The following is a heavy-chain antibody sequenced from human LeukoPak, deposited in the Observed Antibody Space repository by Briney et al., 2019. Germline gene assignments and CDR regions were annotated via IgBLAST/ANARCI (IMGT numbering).Heavy chain of an antibody. CDR3: ARVFSRPLRFLEWDPKPRNWFDP. CDR2: INHSGST. J-gene: IGHJ5*02. Sequence: KPSETLSLICAVYGGSFSGYYWSWIRQPPGKGLEWIGEINHSGSTNYNPSLKSRVTISVDTPKNQFSLKLSSVTAADTAVYYCARVFSRPLRFLEWDPKPRNWFDPWGQGTLVTVSS. V-gene: IGHV4-34*01. CDR1: GGSFSGYY. D-gene: IGHD3-3*01.